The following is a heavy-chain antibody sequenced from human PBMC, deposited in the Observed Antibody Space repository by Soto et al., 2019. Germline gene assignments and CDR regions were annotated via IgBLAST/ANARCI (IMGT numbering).Heavy chain of an antibody. D-gene: IGHD5-18*01. CDR1: GGSISSYY. V-gene: IGHV4-59*01. CDR2: IYYSGST. Sequence: QVQLQESGPGLVKPSETLSLTCTVSGGSISSYYWSWIRQPPGKGLEWIGYIYYSGSTNYNPSPKSRVTISVDTSKNQFSLKLSSVTAADTAVYYCARGQLWLGYWGQGTLVTVSS. CDR3: ARGQLWLGY. J-gene: IGHJ4*02.